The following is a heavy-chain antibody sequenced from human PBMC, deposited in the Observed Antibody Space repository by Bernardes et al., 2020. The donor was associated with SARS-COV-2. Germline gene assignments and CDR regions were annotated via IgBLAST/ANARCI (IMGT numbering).Heavy chain of an antibody. CDR1: GYIFTNYG. D-gene: IGHD3-10*01. CDR3: ARNPYASGTMDP. J-gene: IGHJ5*02. Sequence: ASVKVSCKSSGYIFTNYGINWVRQAPGQGLEWMGWMTPTSGDTGYAQKFQGRVTLTRDTSIGTAYMELSSLTSEDTAVYYCARNPYASGTMDPWGQGTLVTVSS. CDR2: MTPTSGDT. V-gene: IGHV1-8*02.